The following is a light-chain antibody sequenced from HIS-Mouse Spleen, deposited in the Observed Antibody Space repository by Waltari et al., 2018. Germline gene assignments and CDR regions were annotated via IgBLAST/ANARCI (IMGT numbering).Light chain of an antibody. V-gene: IGLV3-27*01. Sequence: SYELTQPSSVSVSPGQTARITCSGDVLAKKYARWFQQKPGQAPVLVIYKDSERPSGVPERFSASSSRTTVTLTISGAQVEDEADYYCYSAADNNLGVFGGGTKLTVL. CDR3: YSAADNNLGV. J-gene: IGLJ3*02. CDR1: VLAKKY. CDR2: KDS.